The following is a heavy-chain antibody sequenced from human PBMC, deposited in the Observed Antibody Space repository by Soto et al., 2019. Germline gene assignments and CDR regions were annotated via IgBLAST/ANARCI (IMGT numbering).Heavy chain of an antibody. V-gene: IGHV3-23*01. J-gene: IGHJ4*02. CDR3: ASRRFYDSRGYYYYYFDD. D-gene: IGHD3-22*01. CDR2: IGGSGGDT. CDR1: GFTFSNYA. Sequence: EVQLLESGGGLVQPGGSLRLSCAASGFTFSNYAMSWVRQAPGKGLEWVSGIGGSGGDTYYADSMKGRFTISRDNSKNTLYLHMNSLRAEDTAIYYCASRRFYDSRGYYYYYFDDWGQGTLVTVSS.